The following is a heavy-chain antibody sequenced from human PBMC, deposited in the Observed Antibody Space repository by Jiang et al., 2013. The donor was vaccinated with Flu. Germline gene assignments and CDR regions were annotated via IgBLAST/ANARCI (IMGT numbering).Heavy chain of an antibody. Sequence: EVKEPGASVKVSCKGFGGTPSLTMLCIGSRQAPGQSLEWMGWLSGGNGDTRYSQRFQGRVTITRDTSASTAYMELSSLRSEDTAVYYCARGAYSSSWDYYYGMDVWGQGTTVTVSS. J-gene: IGHJ6*02. CDR2: LSGGNGDT. CDR3: ARGAYSSSWDYYYGMDV. V-gene: IGHV1-3*01. CDR1: GTPSLTML. D-gene: IGHD6-13*01.